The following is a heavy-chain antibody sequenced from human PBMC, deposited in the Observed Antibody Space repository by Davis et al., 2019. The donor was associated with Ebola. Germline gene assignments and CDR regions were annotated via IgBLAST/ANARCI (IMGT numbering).Heavy chain of an antibody. J-gene: IGHJ4*02. CDR2: FDPEDGET. Sequence: ASVKVSCKVSGYTLTELSMHWVRQAPGKGLEWMGGFDPEDGETIYAQKFQGRVTMTEDTSTDTAYMELSSLRSEDTAVYYCATDPLLRYCRGGSCYSWGQGTLVTVSS. D-gene: IGHD2-15*01. V-gene: IGHV1-24*01. CDR1: GYTLTELS. CDR3: ATDPLLRYCRGGSCYS.